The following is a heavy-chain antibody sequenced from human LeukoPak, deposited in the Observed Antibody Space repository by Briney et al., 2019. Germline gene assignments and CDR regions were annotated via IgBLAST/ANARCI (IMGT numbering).Heavy chain of an antibody. CDR2: IYYSGST. Sequence: SETLSLTCTVSGGSISSSSYFWGWIRQPPGKGLEWIGSIYYSGSTYYNPSLKSRVTISVDTSKNQFSLKLNSVTAADTAVYYCARQDSGWYFVDWFDPWGQGTLVTVSS. D-gene: IGHD6-19*01. V-gene: IGHV4-39*07. CDR3: ARQDSGWYFVDWFDP. J-gene: IGHJ5*02. CDR1: GGSISSSSYF.